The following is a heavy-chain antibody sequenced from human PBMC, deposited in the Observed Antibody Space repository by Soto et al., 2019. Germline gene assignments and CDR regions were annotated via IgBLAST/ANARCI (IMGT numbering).Heavy chain of an antibody. Sequence: GGSLRLSCAASGFTVSSNYMSWVRQAPGKGLEWVSAISGSGGSTYYADSVKGRFTISRDNSKNTLYLQMNSLRAEDTAVYYCAATVVKWGYYFDYWGQGTLVTVSS. J-gene: IGHJ4*02. CDR2: ISGSGGST. CDR3: AATVVKWGYYFDY. CDR1: GFTVSSNY. V-gene: IGHV3-23*01. D-gene: IGHD4-17*01.